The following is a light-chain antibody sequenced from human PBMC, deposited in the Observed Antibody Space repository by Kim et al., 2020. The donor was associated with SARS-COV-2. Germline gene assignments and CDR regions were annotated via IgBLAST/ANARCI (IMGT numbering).Light chain of an antibody. CDR3: QQYQASPYT. CDR2: DTS. CDR1: ESTGSW. V-gene: IGKV1-5*01. Sequence: DIQMTQSPATLSASVGDRVTITCRASESTGSWLAWHQQKPGTAPKVLIYDTSTLESGVPSRFSGSGTGTFFTLTISSLQPGDSATYYCQQYQASPYTFGQGTKLEI. J-gene: IGKJ2*01.